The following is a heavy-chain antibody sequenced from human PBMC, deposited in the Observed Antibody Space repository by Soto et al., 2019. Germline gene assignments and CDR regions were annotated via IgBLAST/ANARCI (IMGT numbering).Heavy chain of an antibody. J-gene: IGHJ4*02. CDR3: ARLGSIAADGTPDY. CDR2: ISGSASTI. Sequence: GGDLRLSCAASGFTFSAYYMSWFRQAPGKGLEWVSYISGSASTIHDADSVKGRFTISRDNAKNSLYLQMNSLRAEDTALYYCARLGSIAADGTPDYWGQGTLVTVSS. V-gene: IGHV3-11*01. CDR1: GFTFSAYY. D-gene: IGHD6-13*01.